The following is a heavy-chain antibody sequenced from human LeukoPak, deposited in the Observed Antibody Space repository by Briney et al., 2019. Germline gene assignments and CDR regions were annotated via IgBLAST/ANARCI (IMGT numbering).Heavy chain of an antibody. Sequence: GGSLRLSCAASGFTFSRYGMHWVRQAPGKGLEWVAFIRYDGSNKYYADSVKGRFTISRDNSKNTLYLQMNSLRAEDTAVYYCARVKSSSWSTLYYYYYMDVWGKGTTVTISS. V-gene: IGHV3-30*02. J-gene: IGHJ6*03. CDR1: GFTFSRYG. CDR3: ARVKSSSWSTLYYYYYMDV. D-gene: IGHD6-13*01. CDR2: IRYDGSNK.